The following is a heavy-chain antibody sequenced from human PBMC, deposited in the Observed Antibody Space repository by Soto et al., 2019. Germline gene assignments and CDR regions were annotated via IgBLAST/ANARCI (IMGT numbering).Heavy chain of an antibody. D-gene: IGHD3-16*01. Sequence: QVQLVQSGAEVKKPGASVKVSCKASEDTLSSYDIYWVRQATGQGLEYMGWMNPKSGNTGYAQKFQGRFTMTTNTSITTAYMDLSSLRFEDTAVYYCARGGFDSYHGMDVWGQGTTVTVSS. V-gene: IGHV1-8*01. CDR1: EDTLSSYD. CDR2: MNPKSGNT. J-gene: IGHJ6*02. CDR3: ARGGFDSYHGMDV.